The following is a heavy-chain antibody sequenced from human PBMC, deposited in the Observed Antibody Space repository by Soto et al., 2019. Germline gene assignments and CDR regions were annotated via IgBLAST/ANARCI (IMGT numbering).Heavy chain of an antibody. CDR2: IYSGGSI. Sequence: EVQLVEAGGGLIQPGGSLRLSCAASGFIVSSHYMSWVRQAPGKGLEWVSAIYSGGSIYYTDSVEGRFTISRDFSKNILYLQMNSLRADDTAVYYCARDRGDCSSVSCYGSFYYGMDVWGQGTTVIVS. D-gene: IGHD2-2*01. J-gene: IGHJ6*02. CDR1: GFIVSSHY. V-gene: IGHV3-53*01. CDR3: ARDRGDCSSVSCYGSFYYGMDV.